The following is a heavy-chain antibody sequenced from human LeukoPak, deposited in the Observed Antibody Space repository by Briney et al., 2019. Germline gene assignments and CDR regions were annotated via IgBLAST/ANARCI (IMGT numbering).Heavy chain of an antibody. J-gene: IGHJ4*02. CDR2: ISGGGAST. Sequence: GGSLRLSCAASGLTFSNYAMSWVRQAPGKGLEWVSSISGGGASTYYADSVKGRSTISRDNSKDTLFLQMNGLRAEDTALYYCAKDPTRIQQWIFDYWGQGTLVTVSS. CDR1: GLTFSNYA. D-gene: IGHD5-18*01. V-gene: IGHV3-23*01. CDR3: AKDPTRIQQWIFDY.